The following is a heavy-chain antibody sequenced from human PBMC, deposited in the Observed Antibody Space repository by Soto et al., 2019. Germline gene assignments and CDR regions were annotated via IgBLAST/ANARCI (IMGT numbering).Heavy chain of an antibody. CDR3: ARDHIDGWKFDY. Sequence: GGSLRLSCAASGFIFSDYEMNWVRQAPGKGLEWVSFIGKSGYPIYYTDSVKGRFTMSRDNAKYSLTLQMNSLRAEDTAVYYCARDHIDGWKFDYWGRGTLVTVSS. CDR2: IGKSGYPI. J-gene: IGHJ4*02. CDR1: GFIFSDYE. V-gene: IGHV3-48*03. D-gene: IGHD6-19*01.